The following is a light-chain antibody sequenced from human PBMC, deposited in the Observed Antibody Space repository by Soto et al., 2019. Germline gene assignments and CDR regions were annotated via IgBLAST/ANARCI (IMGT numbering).Light chain of an antibody. CDR3: AAWDDSLSGRYV. CDR1: SSNIGSNY. CDR2: RNN. Sequence: QYVLTQPTSASGTPGQRVTISCSGSSSNIGSNYVYWYQQLPGTAPKLLIYRNNQRPSGVPDRFSGSKSGTSDSLAISGLRSEDEADYYCAAWDDSLSGRYVFGTGTKVTVL. V-gene: IGLV1-47*01. J-gene: IGLJ1*01.